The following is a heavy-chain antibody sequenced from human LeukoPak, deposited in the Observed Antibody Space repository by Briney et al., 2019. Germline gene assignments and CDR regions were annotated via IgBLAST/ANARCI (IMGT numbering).Heavy chain of an antibody. V-gene: IGHV7-4-1*01. CDR1: GYTFSSYA. CDR3: LGYFDY. Sequence: ASVKVSCKASGYTFSSYAMNWVRQAPGQGLEWMGWINTNTGNPTYAQGFTGRFVFSLDTSVSTAYYCARVSRKGYTNNWNPLGYFDYWGQGTLVTVSS. D-gene: IGHD1-1*01. CDR2: INTNTGNP. J-gene: IGHJ4*02.